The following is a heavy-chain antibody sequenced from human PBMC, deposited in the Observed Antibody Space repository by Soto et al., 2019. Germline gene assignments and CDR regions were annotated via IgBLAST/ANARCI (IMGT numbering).Heavy chain of an antibody. V-gene: IGHV1-69*13. J-gene: IGHJ6*02. D-gene: IGHD6-6*01. Sequence: SVKVSCKDSGGTFSIYAISCVLQSPLQWLEWMGGIIPIFGTANYAQKFQGRVTITADESTSTAYMELSSLRSEDTAVYYCGLPVQSSSSFAYYYGMDVWGQGTTVTVSS. CDR3: GLPVQSSSSFAYYYGMDV. CDR2: IIPIFGTA. CDR1: GGTFSIYA.